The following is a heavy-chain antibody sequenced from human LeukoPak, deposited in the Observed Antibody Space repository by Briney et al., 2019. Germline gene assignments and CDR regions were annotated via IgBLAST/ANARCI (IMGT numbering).Heavy chain of an antibody. J-gene: IGHJ4*02. CDR1: GASTSGRY. CDR2: IYNGRNT. V-gene: IGHV4-59*08. CDR3: AQTTGWPGFDF. Sequence: SETLSLTCSASGASTSGRYWSWIRQSPGRTLEWIGHIYNGRNTKYNPSLTSRVTISVDTSKNQFSLRMTSVTAADTAIYYCAQTTGWPGFDFWGPGALVTVSS. D-gene: IGHD6-19*01.